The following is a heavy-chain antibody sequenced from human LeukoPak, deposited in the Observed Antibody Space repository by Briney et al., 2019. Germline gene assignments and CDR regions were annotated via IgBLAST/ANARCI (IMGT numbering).Heavy chain of an antibody. Sequence: PGGSLRLSCAASGFTFSSYEMNWVRQAPGKGLEWVAVISYDGSNKYYADSVKGRFTISRDNSKNTLYLQMNSLRAEDTAVYYCARAPVMYSSGRIDYWGQGTLVTVSS. V-gene: IGHV3-30*04. CDR3: ARAPVMYSSGRIDY. J-gene: IGHJ4*02. D-gene: IGHD6-19*01. CDR1: GFTFSSYE. CDR2: ISYDGSNK.